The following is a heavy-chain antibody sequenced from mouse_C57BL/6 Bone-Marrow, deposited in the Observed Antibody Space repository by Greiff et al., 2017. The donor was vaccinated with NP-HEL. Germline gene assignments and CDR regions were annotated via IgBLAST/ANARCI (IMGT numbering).Heavy chain of an antibody. Sequence: EVQLQESGPGMVKPSQSLSLTCTVTGYSITSGYDWHWIRHFPGNKLEWMGYISYSGSTNYNPSLKSRISITHDTSKNHFFLKLNSVTTEDTATDDCARDDYDGGFAYGGQGTLATVSA. CDR1: GYSITSGYD. D-gene: IGHD2-4*01. J-gene: IGHJ3*01. CDR3: ARDDYDGGFAY. V-gene: IGHV3-1*01. CDR2: ISYSGST.